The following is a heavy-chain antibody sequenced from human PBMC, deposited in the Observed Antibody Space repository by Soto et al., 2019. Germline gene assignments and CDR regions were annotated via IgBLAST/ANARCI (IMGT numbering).Heavy chain of an antibody. V-gene: IGHV1-69*02. CDR3: ARAGTVNKYYYYGMDV. J-gene: IGHJ6*02. D-gene: IGHD4-17*01. CDR1: GGTFSSYT. CDR2: IIPILGIA. Sequence: SVKVSCKASGGTFSSYTITWVRQAPGQGLEWMGRIIPILGIADYAQKFQGRVTLTADKSTSTAYMELSSLRSEDTAVYYCARAGTVNKYYYYGMDVWGQGTTVTVSS.